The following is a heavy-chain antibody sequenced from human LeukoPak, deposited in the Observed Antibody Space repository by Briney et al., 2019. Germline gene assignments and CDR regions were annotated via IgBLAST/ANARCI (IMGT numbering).Heavy chain of an antibody. CDR2: IYKIGNT. D-gene: IGHD3-9*01. Sequence: SETLSLICSVSGDSLSTAYWSWIRQSPEKGLEWIGYIYKIGNTDYNPCLKSRVTISLDTSKNQLSLSLKSVTAADTAVYYCAGRGQRYFRDWGQGTLVTVSS. CDR3: AGRGQRYFRD. CDR1: GDSLSTAY. J-gene: IGHJ1*01. V-gene: IGHV4-59*08.